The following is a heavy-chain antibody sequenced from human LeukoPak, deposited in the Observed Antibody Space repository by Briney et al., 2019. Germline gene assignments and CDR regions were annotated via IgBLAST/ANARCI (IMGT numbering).Heavy chain of an antibody. V-gene: IGHV3-11*04. CDR2: ISSSGSTI. Sequence: GGSLRLSCAASGFTFSDYYMSWIRQAPGKGLEWASYISSSGSTIYYADSVKGRFTISRDNAKNSLYLQMNSLRAEDTAVYYCARVADYYGSGSYYKLDYWGQGTLVTVSS. CDR3: ARVADYYGSGSYYKLDY. CDR1: GFTFSDYY. J-gene: IGHJ4*02. D-gene: IGHD3-10*01.